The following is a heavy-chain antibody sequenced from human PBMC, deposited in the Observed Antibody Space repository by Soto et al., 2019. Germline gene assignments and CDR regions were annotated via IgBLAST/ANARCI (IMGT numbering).Heavy chain of an antibody. J-gene: IGHJ3*01. CDR1: GGTFSSYR. CDR2: IVPIYRTA. D-gene: IGHD6-25*01. V-gene: IGHV1-69*13. Sequence: SVKVSCKASGGTFSSYRINWVRQAPGQGLEWVGGIVPIYRTADYAQKFQGRVTITADESTSTAYLDLGPLRSDDTAVYYCAKDAHEAAASDVWGQGTMVSVS. CDR3: AKDAHEAAASDV.